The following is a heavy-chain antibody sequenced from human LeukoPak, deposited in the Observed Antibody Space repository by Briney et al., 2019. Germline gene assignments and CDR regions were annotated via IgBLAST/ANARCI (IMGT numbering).Heavy chain of an antibody. CDR2: ISTGGRTI. CDR1: EFTFSSYT. J-gene: IGHJ4*02. CDR3: ARGDGYNFFDY. Sequence: GGSLRLSCAASEFTFSSYTMNWVRQAPGKGLEWVSCISTGGRTIYYADSVKGRFTISRDNAKKLLYLQMNSLRAEDTAVYYCARGDGYNFFDYWGQGTLVTVSS. D-gene: IGHD5-24*01. V-gene: IGHV3-21*01.